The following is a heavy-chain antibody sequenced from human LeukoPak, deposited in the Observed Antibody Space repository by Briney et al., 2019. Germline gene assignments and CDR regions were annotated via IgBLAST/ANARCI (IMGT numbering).Heavy chain of an antibody. D-gene: IGHD1-20*01. Sequence: ASVKVSCKVSGYTLTELSMHWVRQAPGKGLDWMEGFNPEDGKTIYAQKYQGRITMTRDTSTDTAYMELSSLRSEDTAVYYCAYYTWSEGSSHVFDYWGQGTLVTVSS. V-gene: IGHV1-24*01. CDR1: GYTLTELS. J-gene: IGHJ4*02. CDR3: AYYTWSEGSSHVFDY. CDR2: FNPEDGKT.